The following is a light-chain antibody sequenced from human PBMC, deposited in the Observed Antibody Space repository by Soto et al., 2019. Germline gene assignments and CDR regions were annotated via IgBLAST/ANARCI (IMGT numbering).Light chain of an antibody. CDR2: EVS. Sequence: QSVLTQPASVSGSPGQSITIYCTGTSSDVGSYSLVSWYQQHPGKAPKLMIYEVSKRPSGVSNRFSGSKSGDTASLTISGLQAEDEADYYCCSYAGSNTYVFGTGTKVTVL. CDR1: SSDVGSYSL. CDR3: CSYAGSNTYV. V-gene: IGLV2-23*02. J-gene: IGLJ1*01.